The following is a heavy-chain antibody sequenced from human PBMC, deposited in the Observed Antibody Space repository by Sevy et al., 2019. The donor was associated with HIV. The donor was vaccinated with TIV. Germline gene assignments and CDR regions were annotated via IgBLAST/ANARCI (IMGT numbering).Heavy chain of an antibody. Sequence: GGSLRLSCEGSGFTFRSYEMNWVRQAPGKGLEWISDIYASGSPIYYSDSVRGRFTISRDDAKNSLYLQMDDLRVDDTATYYCARKVGYYYYYGMDVWGQGTTVTVSS. V-gene: IGHV3-48*03. J-gene: IGHJ6*02. CDR2: IYASGSPI. CDR3: ARKVGYYYYYGMDV. CDR1: GFTFRSYE.